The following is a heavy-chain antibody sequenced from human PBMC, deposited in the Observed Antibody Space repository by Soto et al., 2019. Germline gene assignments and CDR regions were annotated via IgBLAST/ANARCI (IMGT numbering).Heavy chain of an antibody. V-gene: IGHV1-18*01. CDR3: ARVNPDDVNQYSSSSGLSWFYP. CDR2: ISAYNGNT. Sequence: ASVKVSCKASGYTFTSYGISWVRQAPGQGLEWMGWISAYNGNTNYAQKLQGRVTMTTDTSTSTAYMELRSLRSDDTAVYYCARVNPDDVNQYSSSSGLSWFYPWGQGTLVTVSS. J-gene: IGHJ5*02. CDR1: GYTFTSYG. D-gene: IGHD6-6*01.